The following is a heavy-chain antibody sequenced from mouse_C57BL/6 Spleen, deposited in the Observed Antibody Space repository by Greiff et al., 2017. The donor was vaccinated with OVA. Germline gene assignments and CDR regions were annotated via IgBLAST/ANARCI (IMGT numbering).Heavy chain of an antibody. CDR3: ARVGNGGFDY. CDR1: GFTFSDSG. CDR2: ISSGSSTI. J-gene: IGHJ2*01. Sequence: EVKLVESGGGLVKPGGSLKLSCAASGFTFSDSGMHWVRQAPEKGLEWVAYISSGSSTIYYADPVKGRFTISRDNAKNTLFRQMTSLRSEDTAMYYCARVGNGGFDYWGQGTTLTVSS. V-gene: IGHV5-17*01.